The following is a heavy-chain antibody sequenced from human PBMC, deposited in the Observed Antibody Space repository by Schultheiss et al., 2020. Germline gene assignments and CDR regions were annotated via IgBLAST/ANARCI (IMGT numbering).Heavy chain of an antibody. CDR1: GGSISSYY. CDR3: ARQWGIVGATIYYYYYYGMDV. D-gene: IGHD1-26*01. Sequence: SATLSLTCTVSGGSISSYYWSWIRQPPGKGLEWIGSIYYSGSTYYNPSLKSRVTISVDTSKNQFSLKLSSVTAADTAVYYCARQWGIVGATIYYYYYYGMDVWGQGTTVTVSS. CDR2: IYYSGST. J-gene: IGHJ6*02. V-gene: IGHV4-59*05.